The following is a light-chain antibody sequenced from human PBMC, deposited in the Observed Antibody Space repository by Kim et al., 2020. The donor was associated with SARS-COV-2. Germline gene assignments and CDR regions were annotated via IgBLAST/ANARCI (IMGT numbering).Light chain of an antibody. J-gene: IGKJ1*01. CDR3: QKYDSAPWT. V-gene: IGKV1-27*01. CDR2: AAS. Sequence: SCVRDRFTSTCRAGLGIRDYLAWYQQGQGEVPKLLIYAASNLQAGFPLRFSGSGSGTDFTLSISELQPEAAATYFCQKYDSAPWTFGQGTKVDIK. CDR1: LGIRDY.